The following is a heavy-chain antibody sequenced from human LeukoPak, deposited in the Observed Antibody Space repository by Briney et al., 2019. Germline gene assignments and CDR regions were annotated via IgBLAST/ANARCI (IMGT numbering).Heavy chain of an antibody. CDR1: GGSFSGYY. V-gene: IGHV4-34*01. J-gene: IGHJ4*02. CDR2: INHSGST. Sequence: PSETLSLTCAVYGGSFSGYYWSWIRQPPGKGLEWIGEINHSGSTNYNPSLKSRVTISVDTSKNQLCLKLSSVTAADTAVYYCARASSSTDYWGQGTLVTVSS. D-gene: IGHD6-6*01. CDR3: ARASSSTDY.